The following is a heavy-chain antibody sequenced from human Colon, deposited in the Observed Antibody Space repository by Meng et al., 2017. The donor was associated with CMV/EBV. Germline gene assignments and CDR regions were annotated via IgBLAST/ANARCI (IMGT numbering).Heavy chain of an antibody. CDR2: IYPTGNT. J-gene: IGHJ5*02. CDR1: GYSISSNTW. Sequence: CPVSGYSISSNTWWTWVRQPPGKGLELIGEIYPTGNTNYNPSLKSRVTISVDKSDNHFSVKLSSVTAADTAVYYCTRASEGRRGVHPWGQGTLVTVSS. V-gene: IGHV4-4*02. CDR3: TRASEGRRGVHP. D-gene: IGHD1-14*01.